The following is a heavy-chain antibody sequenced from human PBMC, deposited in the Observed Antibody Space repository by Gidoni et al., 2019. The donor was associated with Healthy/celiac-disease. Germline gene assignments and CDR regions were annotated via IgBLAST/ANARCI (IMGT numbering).Heavy chain of an antibody. V-gene: IGHV3-30*18. J-gene: IGHJ6*02. CDR1: GFTFSSYG. CDR3: AKIGHNDFWSGYSYYGMDV. Sequence: QVQLVESGGGVVQPGRSLRLSCAASGFTFSSYGLHWVRQAPGKGLEWVAVIAYDGSNKYYADSVKGRFTISRDNSKNTLYLQMNSLRAEDTAVYYCAKIGHNDFWSGYSYYGMDVWGQGTTVTVSS. CDR2: IAYDGSNK. D-gene: IGHD3-3*01.